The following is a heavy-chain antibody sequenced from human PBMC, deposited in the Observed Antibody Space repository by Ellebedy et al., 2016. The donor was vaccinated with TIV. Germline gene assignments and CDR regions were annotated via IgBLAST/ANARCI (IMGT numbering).Heavy chain of an antibody. CDR2: IHHRGST. V-gene: IGHV4-34*01. Sequence: SETLSLTCAVYGGSFSGHSWSWVRQPPGKGLEWIGEIHHRGSTSYNRSLRSRVTISIDPSKHQFSLRLSAVTATDTAVYYCARGNFQDVDLDHWYFDLWGRGTLVTVSS. CDR1: GGSFSGHS. CDR3: ARGNFQDVDLDHWYFDL. J-gene: IGHJ2*01. D-gene: IGHD1-20*01.